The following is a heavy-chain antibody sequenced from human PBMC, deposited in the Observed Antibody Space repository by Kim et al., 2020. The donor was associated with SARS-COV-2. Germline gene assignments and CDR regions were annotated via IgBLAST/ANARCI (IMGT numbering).Heavy chain of an antibody. J-gene: IGHJ2*01. V-gene: IGHV3-30*04. Sequence: GGSLRLSCAASGFTFSSYAMHWVRQAPGKGLEWVAVISYDGSNKYYADSVKGRFTISRDNSKNTLYLQMNSLRAEDTAVYYCAGESYSSSWPNFDLWGRG. CDR1: GFTFSSYA. D-gene: IGHD6-13*01. CDR2: ISYDGSNK. CDR3: AGESYSSSWPNFDL.